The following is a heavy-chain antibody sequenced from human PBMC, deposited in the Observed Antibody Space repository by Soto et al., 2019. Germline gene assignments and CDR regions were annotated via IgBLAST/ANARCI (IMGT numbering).Heavy chain of an antibody. Sequence: ESLKIWCRTAGDKWTSSWIAWVRQKPGKGLEWMGIIFPSDSDTRYSPSFQGQVTISADRSTSTVFLQWASLKASDTAVYFCARKDKSGYFNWFDRWGQGTLVTVSS. D-gene: IGHD3-22*01. J-gene: IGHJ5*02. CDR2: IFPSDSDT. CDR1: GDKWTSSW. V-gene: IGHV5-51*01. CDR3: ARKDKSGYFNWFDR.